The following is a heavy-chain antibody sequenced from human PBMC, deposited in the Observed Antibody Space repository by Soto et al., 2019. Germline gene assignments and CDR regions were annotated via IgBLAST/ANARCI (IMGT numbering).Heavy chain of an antibody. J-gene: IGHJ4*02. CDR2: ISANGGSI. V-gene: IGHV3-9*01. CDR3: AKSGEPGVVAATSFDY. CDR1: GFTFDDHA. Sequence: EVQLVESGGRLVQPGKSLRLSCAASGFTFDDHAMHWVRQVPGKGLEWVSGISANGGSIRYGDSVKGRFTISRDNAKNSLFLQMNSLSAEDTALYYCAKSGEPGVVAATSFDYWGQGTLVTVFS. D-gene: IGHD2-15*01.